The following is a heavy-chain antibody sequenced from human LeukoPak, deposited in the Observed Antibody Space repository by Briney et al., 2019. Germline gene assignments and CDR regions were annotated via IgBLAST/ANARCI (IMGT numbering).Heavy chain of an antibody. CDR2: INPNSGGT. CDR3: ARVGPSDILTGPTGFDP. CDR1: GYTFTSYG. D-gene: IGHD3-9*01. V-gene: IGHV1-2*02. Sequence: GASVKVSCKASGYTFTSYGISWVRQAPGQGLEWMGWINPNSGGTNYAQKFQGRVTMTRDTSISTAYMELSRLRSDDTAVYYCARVGPSDILTGPTGFDPWGQGTLVTVSS. J-gene: IGHJ5*02.